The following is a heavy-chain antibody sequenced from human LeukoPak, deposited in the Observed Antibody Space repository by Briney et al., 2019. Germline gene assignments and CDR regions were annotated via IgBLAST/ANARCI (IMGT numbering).Heavy chain of an antibody. CDR3: ARNRPTMVRGETLRYYYGMDV. CDR2: INPNSGGT. J-gene: IGHJ6*02. Sequence: ASVTVSCKASGYTFTGYYMHWVRQAPGQGLEWMGWINPNSGGTNYAQKFQGRVTMTRDTSISTAYMELSRLRSDDTAVYYCARNRPTMVRGETLRYYYGMDVWGQGTTVTVSS. V-gene: IGHV1-2*02. CDR1: GYTFTGYY. D-gene: IGHD3-10*01.